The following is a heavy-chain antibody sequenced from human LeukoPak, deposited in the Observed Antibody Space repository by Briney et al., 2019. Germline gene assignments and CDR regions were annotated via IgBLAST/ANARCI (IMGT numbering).Heavy chain of an antibody. CDR3: ARDSSGYFAFDY. V-gene: IGHV4-31*03. CDR1: GGSISSGGYY. J-gene: IGHJ4*02. CDR2: VYYSGST. Sequence: SETLSLTCTVSGGSISSGGYYWSWIRQHPGKGLEWIGYVYYSGSTYYNPSLKSRVTISVDTSKNQFSLNLSSVTAADTAVYYCARDSSGYFAFDYWGQGTLVTVSS. D-gene: IGHD3-22*01.